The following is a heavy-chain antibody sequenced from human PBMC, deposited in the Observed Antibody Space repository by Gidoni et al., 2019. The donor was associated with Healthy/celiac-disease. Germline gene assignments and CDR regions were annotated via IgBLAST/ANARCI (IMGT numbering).Heavy chain of an antibody. CDR3: ARSGAMVQGVIHYFDY. J-gene: IGHJ4*02. CDR1: GYSFTSYW. D-gene: IGHD3-10*01. V-gene: IGHV5-51*01. Sequence: EVQLVQSGAEVKKPGESLKISCKGSGYSFTSYWIGWVRQMPGKGLEWMWIIYPGDSDTRYSPSFQGQVTISADKSISTAYLQWSSLKASDTAMYYCARSGAMVQGVIHYFDYWGQGTLVTVSS. CDR2: IYPGDSDT.